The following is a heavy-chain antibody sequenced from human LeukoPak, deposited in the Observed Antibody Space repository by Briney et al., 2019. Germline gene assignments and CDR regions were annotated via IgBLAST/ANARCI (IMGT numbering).Heavy chain of an antibody. D-gene: IGHD3-16*01. Sequence: ASVKVSCMASGYTFTSFDMNWVRQATGQGLEWMGWMNANSGDTGYAQNFQGRVTMTRNTSISTAYMELTSLRSEDTAIDYCARGGTYLPFGYWGQGTLVTVSS. CDR2: MNANSGDT. V-gene: IGHV1-8*01. CDR3: ARGGTYLPFGY. J-gene: IGHJ4*02. CDR1: GYTFTSFD.